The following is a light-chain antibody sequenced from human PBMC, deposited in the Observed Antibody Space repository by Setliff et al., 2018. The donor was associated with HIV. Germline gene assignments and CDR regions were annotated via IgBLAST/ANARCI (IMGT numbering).Light chain of an antibody. Sequence: QSALTQPRSVSRPPGQSVTISCTGSSSDVGDYSYVSWYQQHPGKAPKVIIYDVDKRPSGVPERFSASRSGTTASLTISGLQADDEADYYCCSHAGTSFVFGIGTKVTVL. CDR1: SSDVGDYSY. J-gene: IGLJ1*01. CDR3: CSHAGTSFV. CDR2: DVD. V-gene: IGLV2-11*01.